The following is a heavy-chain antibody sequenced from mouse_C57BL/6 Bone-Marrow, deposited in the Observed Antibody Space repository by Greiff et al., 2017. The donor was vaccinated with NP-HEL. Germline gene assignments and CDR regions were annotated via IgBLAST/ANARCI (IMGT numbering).Heavy chain of an antibody. D-gene: IGHD2-2*01. CDR1: GYTFTSYW. Sequence: QVQLQQPGAELVMPGASVKLSCKASGYTFTSYWMHWVKQRPGQGLEWIGEIDPSDGDTNYNQKFKGKSTLTVDKSSSTAYMQLSSLTAEDSAVYYCALYGYDDGAWFAYWGQGTLVTVSA. CDR2: IDPSDGDT. CDR3: ALYGYDDGAWFAY. J-gene: IGHJ3*01. V-gene: IGHV1-69*01.